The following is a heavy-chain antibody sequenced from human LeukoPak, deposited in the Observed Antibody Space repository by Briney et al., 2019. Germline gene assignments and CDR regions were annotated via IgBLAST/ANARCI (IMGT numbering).Heavy chain of an antibody. CDR2: IYYSGST. J-gene: IGHJ4*02. CDR1: GGSISSSSYY. V-gene: IGHV4-39*01. CDR3: ARHSLGYYYDSSGYYGSDY. Sequence: PSETLSLTCAVSGGSISSSSYYWGWIRQPPGKGLDWIGSIYYSGSTYYNPSLKSRVTISVDTSKNQFSLKLSSVTAADTAVYYCARHSLGYYYDSSGYYGSDYWGQGTLVTVSS. D-gene: IGHD3-22*01.